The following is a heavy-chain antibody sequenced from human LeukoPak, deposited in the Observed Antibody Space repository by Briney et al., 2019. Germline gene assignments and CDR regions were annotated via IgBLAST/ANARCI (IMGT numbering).Heavy chain of an antibody. Sequence: ASVKVSCKSSGYTFTGYYMHWVRQAPGQGLEWMGWINPSSGGTNYAQKFQGRVTMTRDTSISTPYMELSRLRSDDTAVYYCARDPGSGYSSLYYFDYWGQGTLVTVSS. CDR2: INPSSGGT. CDR1: GYTFTGYY. J-gene: IGHJ4*02. CDR3: ARDPGSGYSSLYYFDY. D-gene: IGHD5-18*01. V-gene: IGHV1-2*02.